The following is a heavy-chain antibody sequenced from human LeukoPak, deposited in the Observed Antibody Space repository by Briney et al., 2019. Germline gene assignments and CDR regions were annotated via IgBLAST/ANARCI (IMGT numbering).Heavy chain of an antibody. V-gene: IGHV3-30*02. CDR1: GFTFSSYG. Sequence: GGSLRLSRAASGFTFSSYGMHWVRQAPGKGLEWVAFIRYDGSNKYYADSVKGRFTISRDNSKNTLYLQMNSLRAEDTAVYYCAKGVGQLVVYYYYMDVWGKGTTVTVSS. CDR2: IRYDGSNK. CDR3: AKGVGQLVVYYYYMDV. J-gene: IGHJ6*03. D-gene: IGHD6-13*01.